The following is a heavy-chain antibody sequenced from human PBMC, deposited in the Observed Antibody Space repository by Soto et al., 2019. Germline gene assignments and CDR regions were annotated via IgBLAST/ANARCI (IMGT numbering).Heavy chain of an antibody. CDR2: IYYSGST. D-gene: IGHD4-17*01. CDR3: ASSVMTTVTWFDY. J-gene: IGHJ4*02. CDR1: GGSISSYY. V-gene: IGHV4-59*01. Sequence: SETLSLTCTVSGGSISSYYWSWIRQPPGKGLEWIGYIYYSGSTNYNPSLKSRVTISVDTSKNQFSLKLSSVTAADTAVYYCASSVMTTVTWFDYWGQGTLVTVSS.